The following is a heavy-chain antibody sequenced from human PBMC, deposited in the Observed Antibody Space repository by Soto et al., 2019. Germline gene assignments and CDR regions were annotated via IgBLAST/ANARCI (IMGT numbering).Heavy chain of an antibody. V-gene: IGHV3-53*01. Sequence: PGGSLRLSCAASGFTVSSNYMSWVRQAPGKGLEWVSVIYSGGSTYYADSVKGRFTISRDNSKNTLYLQMNSLRAEDTAVYYCARRVRYYYDSSGVGDIWGQGTMVTVSS. CDR2: IYSGGST. J-gene: IGHJ3*02. CDR1: GFTVSSNY. D-gene: IGHD3-22*01. CDR3: ARRVRYYYDSSGVGDI.